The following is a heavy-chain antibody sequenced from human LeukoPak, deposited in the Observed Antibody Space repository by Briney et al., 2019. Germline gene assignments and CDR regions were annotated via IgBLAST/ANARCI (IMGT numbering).Heavy chain of an antibody. D-gene: IGHD1-1*01. CDR2: IGTASDT. CDR3: ARGPPRGKYYYMDV. J-gene: IGHJ6*03. V-gene: IGHV3-13*01. Sequence: GGSLRLSCAASGFTFSSFDMHWVRQPTGQGLEWVTTIGTASDTYYPGSVEGRFTLSRDNAKNSLYLQMNSLTAGDTAVYYCARGPPRGKYYYMDVWGKGTMVTVSS. CDR1: GFTFSSFD.